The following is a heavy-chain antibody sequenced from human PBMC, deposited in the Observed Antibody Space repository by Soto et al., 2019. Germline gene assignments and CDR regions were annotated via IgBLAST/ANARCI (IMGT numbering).Heavy chain of an antibody. V-gene: IGHV1-18*04. CDR2: ISAYNGNT. J-gene: IGHJ4*02. D-gene: IGHD2-8*01. Sequence: ASVKVSCKASGYTFTSYGISWVRQAPGQGLEWMGWISAYNGNTNYAQKLQGRVTMTTDTSTSTAYMELRSLRSDDTAVYYCARSTYCTNGLCYDQYYFDYWGQGTLVTVSS. CDR1: GYTFTSYG. CDR3: ARSTYCTNGLCYDQYYFDY.